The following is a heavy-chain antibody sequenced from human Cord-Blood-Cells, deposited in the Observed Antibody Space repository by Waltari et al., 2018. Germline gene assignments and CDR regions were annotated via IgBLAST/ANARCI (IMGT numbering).Heavy chain of an antibody. D-gene: IGHD3-22*01. CDR2: INPTSGNT. CDR3: IVVVTVDAFDI. J-gene: IGHJ3*02. V-gene: IGHV1-8*01. CDR1: GYTFTSYD. Sequence: QVQLVQSGAEVKKPGASVKVSCKASGYTFTSYDINWVRQATGQGLEWMGCINPTSGNTGYAQKFQGRVTMTRNTSISTAYMERSSLRSEDTAVYYCIVVVTVDAFDIWGQVTMVTVSS.